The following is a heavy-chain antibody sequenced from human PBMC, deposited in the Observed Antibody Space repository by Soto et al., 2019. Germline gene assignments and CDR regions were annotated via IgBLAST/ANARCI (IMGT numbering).Heavy chain of an antibody. V-gene: IGHV4-59*11. D-gene: IGHD1-26*01. CDR3: ARDGREASGMDV. CDR1: GGSISSHY. Sequence: KPSETLSLTCTVSGGSISSHYWSWVRQAPGKGLEWIGHIYYRGSTSYNPSLRSRSTISVDTSNNQFSLKLNSATTADTAVYYCARDGREASGMDVWGQWTKVTVSS. J-gene: IGHJ6*02. CDR2: IYYRGST.